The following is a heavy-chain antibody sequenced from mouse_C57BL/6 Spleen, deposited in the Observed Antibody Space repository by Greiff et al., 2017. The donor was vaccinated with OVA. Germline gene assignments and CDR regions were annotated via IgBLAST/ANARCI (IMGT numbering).Heavy chain of an antibody. CDR1: GFTFSDYY. CDR2: ISNGGGST. V-gene: IGHV5-12*01. CDR3: ARRDGYYEYFDV. J-gene: IGHJ1*03. D-gene: IGHD2-3*01. Sequence: EVKLQESGGGLVQPGGSLKLSCAASGFTFSDYYMYWVRQTPEKRLEWVAYISNGGGSTYYPDTVKGRFTISRDNAKNTLYLQMSRLKSEDTAMYYCARRDGYYEYFDVWGTGTTVTVSS.